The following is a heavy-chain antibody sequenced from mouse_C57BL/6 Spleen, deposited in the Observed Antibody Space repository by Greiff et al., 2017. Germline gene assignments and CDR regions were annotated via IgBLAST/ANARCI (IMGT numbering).Heavy chain of an antibody. J-gene: IGHJ1*03. Sequence: QVQLKESGAELVKPGASVKMSCKASGYTFTTYPIEWMKQNHGKSLEWIGNFHPYNDDTKYNEKFKGKATLTVEKSSSTVYLELSRLTSDDSAVYYCARSTTVVADWYFDVWGTGTTVTVSS. D-gene: IGHD1-1*01. CDR1: GYTFTTYP. CDR3: ARSTTVVADWYFDV. CDR2: FHPYNDDT. V-gene: IGHV1-47*01.